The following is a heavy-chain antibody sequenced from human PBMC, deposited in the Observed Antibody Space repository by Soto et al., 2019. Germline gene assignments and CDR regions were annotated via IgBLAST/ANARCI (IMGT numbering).Heavy chain of an antibody. D-gene: IGHD3-16*01. J-gene: IGHJ4*02. CDR3: ARHGGGPFDY. CDR1: GYSFANYW. Sequence: GESLKISCKGSGYSFANYWIGWVRQMPGKGLEWMGIIYPVNSETKYSPSFQGQVSISGDKSISTAYLQWTSLKASDTAVYYCARHGGGPFDYWGQGTLVTVSS. V-gene: IGHV5-51*01. CDR2: IYPVNSET.